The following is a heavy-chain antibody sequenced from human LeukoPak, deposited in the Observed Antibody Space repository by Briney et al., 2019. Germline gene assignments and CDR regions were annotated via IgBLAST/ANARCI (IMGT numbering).Heavy chain of an antibody. CDR2: IFHSGDI. CDR1: GGSISSGSYS. V-gene: IGHV4-31*03. D-gene: IGHD2-21*02. J-gene: IGHJ4*02. Sequence: SETLSLTCTVSGGSISSGSYSWNWIRQHPGKGLEWIGYIFHSGDIYYNPSLKSRVTISVDTSKNQFSLKLSSVTAVDTAVYYCARKLGVVTAIPHFDYWGQGALVTVSS. CDR3: ARKLGVVTAIPHFDY.